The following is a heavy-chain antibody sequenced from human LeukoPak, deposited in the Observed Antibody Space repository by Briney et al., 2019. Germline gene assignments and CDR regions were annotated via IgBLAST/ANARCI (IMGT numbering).Heavy chain of an antibody. CDR2: IYYSGST. Sequence: SETLSLTCTVSGGSISSHYWSWIRQPPGKGLEWIGYIYYSGSTNYNPSLKSRVTISVDTSKNQFSLKLSSVTAADTAVYYCAREITGTTSGWFDPWGRGTLVTVSS. CDR1: GGSISSHY. V-gene: IGHV4-59*11. CDR3: AREITGTTSGWFDP. D-gene: IGHD1-7*01. J-gene: IGHJ5*02.